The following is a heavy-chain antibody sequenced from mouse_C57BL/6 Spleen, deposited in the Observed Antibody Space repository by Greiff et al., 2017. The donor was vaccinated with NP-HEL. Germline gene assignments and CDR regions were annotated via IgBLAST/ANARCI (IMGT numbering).Heavy chain of an antibody. D-gene: IGHD1-1*01. Sequence: EVKLMESGGGLVKPGGSLKLSCAASGFTFSDYGMHWVRQAPEKGLEWVAYISSGSSTIYYADTVKGRFTISRDNAKNTLFLQMTSLRSEDTAMYYCARCSRDYAMDYWGQGTSVTVSS. CDR3: ARCSRDYAMDY. CDR2: ISSGSSTI. V-gene: IGHV5-17*01. CDR1: GFTFSDYG. J-gene: IGHJ4*01.